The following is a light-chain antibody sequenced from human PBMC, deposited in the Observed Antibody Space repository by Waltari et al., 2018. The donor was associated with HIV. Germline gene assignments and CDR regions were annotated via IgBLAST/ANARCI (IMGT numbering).Light chain of an antibody. CDR3: QQYHSYSLT. Sequence: DIQVTQSPSTLSAPVGDRVTITCRSSQSISTWLAWYQQQPGRAPKLLIYKTSSLHSGVPSRFSGSGSGTEFSLTISSLQPDDFTTYYCQQYHSYSLTFGQGTRLEMK. CDR2: KTS. V-gene: IGKV1-5*03. CDR1: QSISTW. J-gene: IGKJ5*01.